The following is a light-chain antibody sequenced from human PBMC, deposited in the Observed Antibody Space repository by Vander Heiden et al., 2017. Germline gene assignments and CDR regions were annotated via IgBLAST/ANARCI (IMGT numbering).Light chain of an antibody. CDR1: QSVLYSSNNKNY. J-gene: IGKJ4*01. V-gene: IGKV4-1*01. CDR2: RAS. CDR3: QQYYSTPRT. Sequence: DIVMTQSPDSLAVSLGERATINCKSSQSVLYSSNNKNYLAWYQQKPGQPPKLLIYRASTRESGVPDRFSGSGSGTDFTLTISSLQAEDVAVYYCQQYYSTPRTFGGGTKVEIK.